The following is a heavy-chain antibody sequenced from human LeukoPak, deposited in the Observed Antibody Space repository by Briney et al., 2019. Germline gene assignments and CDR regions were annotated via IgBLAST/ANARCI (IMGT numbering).Heavy chain of an antibody. CDR2: MNPNSGNT. CDR1: GYTFTSYD. D-gene: IGHD5-24*01. V-gene: IGHV1-8*01. J-gene: IGHJ5*02. Sequence: ASVTVSCKASGYTFTSYDINWVRQAPGQGLEWMGWMNPNSGNTGYAQKFQGRVTMTRNTSISTAYMELSSLRSEDTAVYYCARQRRARHRWFDPWGQGTLVTVSS. CDR3: ARQRRARHRWFDP.